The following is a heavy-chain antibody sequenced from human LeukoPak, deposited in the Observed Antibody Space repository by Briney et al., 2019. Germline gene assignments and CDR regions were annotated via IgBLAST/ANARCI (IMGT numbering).Heavy chain of an antibody. J-gene: IGHJ5*02. Sequence: ESLQIPCKSSGYTFTTYWIGWVRQMPGKGLEWVGSIHCGDSETRYSPSFQGQVTISVDKSISTAYLQWGSLKASDTAMYYCARYAGSRGGGYSNWFVAWGQGALVTVSS. D-gene: IGHD3-22*01. V-gene: IGHV5-51*01. CDR3: ARYAGSRGGGYSNWFVA. CDR2: IHCGDSET. CDR1: GYTFTTYW.